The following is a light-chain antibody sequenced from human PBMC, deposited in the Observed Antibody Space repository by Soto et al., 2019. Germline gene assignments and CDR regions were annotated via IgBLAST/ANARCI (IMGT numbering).Light chain of an antibody. Sequence: EIVLTHSPATLSFSPGETATLSCRASQSLSKSLVWYQQKPGQAPRLLIDGASNRATGIPARFSGSGSGTDFTLTISSLEPEDFAVYYCQQRTSWPPWTFGQGTKVDIK. CDR3: QQRTSWPPWT. CDR2: GAS. V-gene: IGKV3-11*01. J-gene: IGKJ1*01. CDR1: QSLSKS.